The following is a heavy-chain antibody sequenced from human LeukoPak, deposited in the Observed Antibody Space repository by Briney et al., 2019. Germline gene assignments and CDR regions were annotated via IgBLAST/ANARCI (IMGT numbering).Heavy chain of an antibody. CDR2: IFYSGST. V-gene: IGHV4-39*07. D-gene: IGHD6-13*01. Sequence: SETLSLTCTVSGGSISSSSYYWGWIRQPPGKGLEWIGSIFYSGSTYYNPSLESRVTISVDKSKNQFSLKLSSVTAADTAVYYCARDMVLYSSSWYLSGLSKNWFDPWGQGTLVTVSS. CDR1: GGSISSSSYY. J-gene: IGHJ5*02. CDR3: ARDMVLYSSSWYLSGLSKNWFDP.